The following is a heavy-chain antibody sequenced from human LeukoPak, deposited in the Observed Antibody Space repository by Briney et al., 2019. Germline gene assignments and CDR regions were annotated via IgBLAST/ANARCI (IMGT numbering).Heavy chain of an antibody. Sequence: GASVKVSCKASGYTFTGYYMHWVRQAPGQGLEWMGWINPNSGGTNYGQKLQGRVTMTRDTSISTAYMELSRLRSDDTAVYYCARVGSYMAFDIWGQGTMVTVSS. D-gene: IGHD1-26*01. J-gene: IGHJ3*02. CDR1: GYTFTGYY. CDR2: INPNSGGT. CDR3: ARVGSYMAFDI. V-gene: IGHV1-2*02.